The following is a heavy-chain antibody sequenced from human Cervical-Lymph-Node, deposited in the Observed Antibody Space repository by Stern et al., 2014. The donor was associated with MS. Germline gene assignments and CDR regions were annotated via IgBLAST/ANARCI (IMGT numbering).Heavy chain of an antibody. D-gene: IGHD3-22*01. Sequence: EVQLVQSGGDLVQPGGSLRLSCAASGFTFNKYAMNWVRQAPGKGLEWVLTISGSGGSISYAYSVKGRFTISRDNSENTLYLQMHSLRAEDTAIYYCAKQYCDSSGYSYYYGMDVWGQGTTVTVSS. J-gene: IGHJ6*02. CDR3: AKQYCDSSGYSYYYGMDV. CDR1: GFTFNKYA. V-gene: IGHV3-23*04. CDR2: ISGSGGSI.